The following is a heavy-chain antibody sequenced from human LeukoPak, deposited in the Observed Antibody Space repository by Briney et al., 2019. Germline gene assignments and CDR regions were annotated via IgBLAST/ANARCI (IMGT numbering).Heavy chain of an antibody. J-gene: IGHJ6*02. CDR1: GGTFSSYA. D-gene: IGHD3-3*01. CDR2: IIPIFGTA. V-gene: IGHV1-69*13. Sequence: SVKVSCKASGGTFSSYAISWVRQAPGQGLERMGGIIPIFGTANYAQKFQGRVTITADESTSTAYMELSSLRSEDTAVYYCARVQPTSITIFGVVKPRFYYYGMDVWGQGTTVTVSS. CDR3: ARVQPTSITIFGVVKPRFYYYGMDV.